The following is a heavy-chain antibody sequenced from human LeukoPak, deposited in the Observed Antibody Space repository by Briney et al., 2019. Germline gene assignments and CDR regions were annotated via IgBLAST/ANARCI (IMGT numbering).Heavy chain of an antibody. CDR1: GGTFSSYA. V-gene: IGHV1-69*04. Sequence: GASVKVSCKASGGTFSSYAISWVRQAPGQGLEWMGRIIPILGIANYAQKFQGRVTITADKSTSTAYMELSSLRSEDTAVYYCARVRATTVTNDAFDIWGQGTMVTVSS. J-gene: IGHJ3*02. D-gene: IGHD4-17*01. CDR3: ARVRATTVTNDAFDI. CDR2: IIPILGIA.